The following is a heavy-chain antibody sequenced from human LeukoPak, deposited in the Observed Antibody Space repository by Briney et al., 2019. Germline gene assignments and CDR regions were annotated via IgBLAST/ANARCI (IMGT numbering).Heavy chain of an antibody. CDR3: ARDRWEPYDAFDI. J-gene: IGHJ3*02. Sequence: ASVKVSCKASGGTFSSYAISWVRQAPGQGLEWMGGIIPIFGTANYAQKFQGRVTITADESTSTAYMELSSLRSEDTAVYYCARDRWEPYDAFDIWGQGTTVTVSS. CDR2: IIPIFGTA. D-gene: IGHD4-23*01. V-gene: IGHV1-69*13. CDR1: GGTFSSYA.